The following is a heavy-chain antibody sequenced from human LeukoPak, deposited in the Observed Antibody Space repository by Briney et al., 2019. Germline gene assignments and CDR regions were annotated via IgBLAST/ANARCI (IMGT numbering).Heavy chain of an antibody. CDR2: IKQDGNEK. D-gene: IGHD3-22*01. CDR3: VRVTYYDASGYYRPFDK. Sequence: PGGPLRLSCVASGFSFSSHWMSWVRQAPGKGLEWVANIKQDGNEKNFVDSVKGRFTISRDNANNSLFLQMNSLRAEDTAMYYCVRVTYYDASGYYRPFDKWGQGTLVTVSS. V-gene: IGHV3-7*01. J-gene: IGHJ4*02. CDR1: GFSFSSHW.